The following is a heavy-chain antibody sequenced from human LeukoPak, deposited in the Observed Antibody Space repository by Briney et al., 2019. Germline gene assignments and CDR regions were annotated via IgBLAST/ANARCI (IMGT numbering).Heavy chain of an antibody. D-gene: IGHD1-26*01. V-gene: IGHV3-7*01. Sequence: GGSLRLSCAASGFTFSGYWMSWVRQSPGKGPEWVANIKQDGSEKYYVDSVKGRFTISRDNAKNSLYLQMNSLRAEDTAVYYCARDKIVGATHFDYWGQGTLVTVSS. CDR1: GFTFSGYW. CDR3: ARDKIVGATHFDY. J-gene: IGHJ4*02. CDR2: IKQDGSEK.